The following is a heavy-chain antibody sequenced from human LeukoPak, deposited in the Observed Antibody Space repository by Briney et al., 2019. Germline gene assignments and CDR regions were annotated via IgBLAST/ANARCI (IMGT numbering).Heavy chain of an antibody. CDR2: INWNGGST. J-gene: IGHJ4*02. CDR3: ARGIDFWSGQREYYFDY. CDR1: GFTFDDYG. D-gene: IGHD3-3*01. Sequence: GGSLRLSCAASGFTFDDYGMSWVRQDPGKGLEWVSGINWNGGSTGYADSVKGRFTISRDNAKNSLYLQMNSLRAEDTALYYCARGIDFWSGQREYYFDYWGQGTLVTVSS. V-gene: IGHV3-20*04.